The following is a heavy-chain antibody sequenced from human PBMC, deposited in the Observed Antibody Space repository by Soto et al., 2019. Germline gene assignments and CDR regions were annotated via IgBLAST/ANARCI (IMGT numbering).Heavy chain of an antibody. CDR2: VSPKRGNA. CDR3: ARGVNAGVDY. Sequence: QVQLVQSGAEVKNPGASVRVSCKTSGYTFSNLXXXXXRQATGQGLEWMGWVSPKRGNAGYAQKFQGRVSMTTDTSISTAYMELSSLTSEDTAVYYCARGVNAGVDYWGQGTLVTVSS. D-gene: IGHD7-27*01. CDR1: GYTFSNLX. J-gene: IGHJ4*02. V-gene: IGHV1-8*01.